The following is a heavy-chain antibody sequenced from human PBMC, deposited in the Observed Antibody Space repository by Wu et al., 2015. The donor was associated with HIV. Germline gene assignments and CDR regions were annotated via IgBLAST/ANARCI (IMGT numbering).Heavy chain of an antibody. J-gene: IGHJ3*02. CDR2: INPNSGGT. D-gene: IGHD6-19*01. Sequence: QVQLVQSGAEVKKPGASVKVSCKASGYTFTGYYMHWVRQAPGQGLEWMGWINPNSGGTEYAQKFQGRVTMTRDTSISTAYMELSRLRSDDTAVYYCARDMGHEGRQWLVQPGAFDIWGQGTMVTVSS. CDR1: GYTFTGYY. CDR3: ARDMGHEGRQWLVQPGAFDI. V-gene: IGHV1-2*02.